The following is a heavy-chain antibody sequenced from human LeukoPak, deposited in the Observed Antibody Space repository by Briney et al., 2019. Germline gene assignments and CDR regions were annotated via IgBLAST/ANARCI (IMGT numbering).Heavy chain of an antibody. CDR2: INAGNGNT. J-gene: IGHJ4*02. CDR1: GYTFTSYA. D-gene: IGHD2-15*01. CDR3: AREGVVAAFDY. Sequence: ASVKVSCKASGYTFTSYAMHWVRQAPGQRLEGMGWINAGNGNTKYSQKFQGRVTITRDTSASTAYMELSSLRSEDTAVYYCAREGVVAAFDYWGQGTLVTVSS. V-gene: IGHV1-3*01.